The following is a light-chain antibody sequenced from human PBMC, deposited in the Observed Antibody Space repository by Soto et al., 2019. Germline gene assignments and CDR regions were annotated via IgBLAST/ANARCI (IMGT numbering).Light chain of an antibody. V-gene: IGLV2-23*02. CDR2: GVS. Sequence: ALTQPASVSGSLGQSITISCTGTSSDVGRYNLVSWFQQHPGKAPKLMIYGVSERPSGVSNHFSGSKSGNTASLTISGLQAEDEADYYCCSYAASSTFEGYVFGTGTKVPVL. J-gene: IGLJ1*01. CDR3: CSYAASSTFEGYV. CDR1: SSDVGRYNL.